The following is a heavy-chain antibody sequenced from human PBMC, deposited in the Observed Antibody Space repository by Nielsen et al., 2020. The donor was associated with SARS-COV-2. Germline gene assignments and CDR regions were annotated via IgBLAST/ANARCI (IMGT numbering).Heavy chain of an antibody. CDR3: ARAPAVYCSSTSCELDY. J-gene: IGHJ4*02. V-gene: IGHV3-33*01. D-gene: IGHD2-2*01. CDR1: GFTFSSYG. Sequence: GESLKISCAASGFTFSSYGMHWVRQAPGKGLEWVAVIWYDGSNKYYADSVKGRFTISRDNSKNTLYLQMNSLRVEDTAVYYCARAPAVYCSSTSCELDYWGQGTLVTVSS. CDR2: IWYDGSNK.